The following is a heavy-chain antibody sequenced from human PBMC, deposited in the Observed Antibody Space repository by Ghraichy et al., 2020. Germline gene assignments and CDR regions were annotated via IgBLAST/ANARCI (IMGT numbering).Heavy chain of an antibody. CDR1: GGTFSSYA. J-gene: IGHJ2*01. Sequence: SVKVSCKASGGTFSSYAISWVRQAPGQGLEWMGGIIPIFGTANYAQKFQGRVTITADESTSTAYMELSILRSEDTAVYYCASTTVTTVFYWYFDLWGRGTLVTVSS. V-gene: IGHV1-69*13. CDR2: IIPIFGTA. D-gene: IGHD4-17*01. CDR3: ASTTVTTVFYWYFDL.